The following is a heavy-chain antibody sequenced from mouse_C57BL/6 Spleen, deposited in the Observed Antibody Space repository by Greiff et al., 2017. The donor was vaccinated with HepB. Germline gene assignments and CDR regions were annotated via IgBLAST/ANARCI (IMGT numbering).Heavy chain of an antibody. J-gene: IGHJ4*01. CDR2: IYPGSGST. CDR1: GYTFTSYW. V-gene: IGHV1-55*01. Sequence: QVQLQQPGAELVKPGASVKMSCKASGYTFTSYWITWVKQRPGQGLEWIGDIYPGSGSTNYNEKFKSKATLTVYTSSSTAYMQLSSLTSEDSAVYYCAKGFYYAMDYWGQGTSVTVSS. CDR3: AKGFYYAMDY.